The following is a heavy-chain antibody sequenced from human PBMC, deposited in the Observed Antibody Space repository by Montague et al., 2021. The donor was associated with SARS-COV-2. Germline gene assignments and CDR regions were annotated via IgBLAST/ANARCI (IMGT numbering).Heavy chain of an antibody. V-gene: IGHV6-1*01. D-gene: IGHD1-7*01. J-gene: IGHJ3*02. CDR1: GDSVARNNRA. Sequence: CAISGDSVARNNRAWNWIRQSPSRGLEWLGRTYYGSSWNTDYAVSAKSRITISPDTSKNQFSLHLNSVTPEDTAVYYCARGWNYAFDIWSQGTMVTVSS. CDR2: TYYGSSWNT. CDR3: ARGWNYAFDI.